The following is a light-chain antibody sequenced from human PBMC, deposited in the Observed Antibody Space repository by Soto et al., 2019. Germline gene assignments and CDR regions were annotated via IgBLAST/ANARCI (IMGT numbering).Light chain of an antibody. J-gene: IGLJ1*01. V-gene: IGLV2-14*01. CDR3: SSYTRSSTSYV. Sequence: QSALTQPASVSGSPGQSITISCTGTSSDVGGYNYVSWYQQHPGKAPNLMIYEVSNRPSRVSNRFSGSKSGNTASLTISGLQAEDEADYYCSSYTRSSTSYVFGTGSQLTVL. CDR2: EVS. CDR1: SSDVGGYNY.